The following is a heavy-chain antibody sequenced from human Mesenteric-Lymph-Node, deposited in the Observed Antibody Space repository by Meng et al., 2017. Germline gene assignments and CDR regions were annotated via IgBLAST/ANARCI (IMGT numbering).Heavy chain of an antibody. J-gene: IGHJ5*02. CDR2: IWYDGSNK. CDR1: GFSVSTNY. Sequence: GGSLRLSCAASGFSVSTNYMNWVRQAPGKGLEWVAVIWYDGSNKYYADSVKGRFTISRDNSKNTLYLQMNSLRAEDTAVYYCARGSSGYYLGNKNWFDPWGQGTLVTVSS. V-gene: IGHV3-33*08. CDR3: ARGSSGYYLGNKNWFDP. D-gene: IGHD3-22*01.